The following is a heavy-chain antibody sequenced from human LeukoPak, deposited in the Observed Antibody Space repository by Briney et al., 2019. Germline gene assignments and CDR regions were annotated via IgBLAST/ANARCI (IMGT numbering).Heavy chain of an antibody. J-gene: IGHJ5*02. D-gene: IGHD3-16*01. V-gene: IGHV3-7*01. CDR3: ASQSYARFDP. Sequence: GGSLRLSCAASGFTFSNHGMNWVRQAPGKGLEWVGNIQPDGSEQYPVDSVKGRFTISRDNSRKLLFLQMNSLRVEDTAVYYCASQSYARFDPWGQGTLVTVSS. CDR2: IQPDGSEQ. CDR1: GFTFSNHG.